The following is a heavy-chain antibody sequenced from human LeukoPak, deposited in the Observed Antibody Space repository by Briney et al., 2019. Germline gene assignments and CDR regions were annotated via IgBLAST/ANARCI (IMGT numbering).Heavy chain of an antibody. V-gene: IGHV4-4*02. J-gene: IGHJ4*02. D-gene: IGHD5-12*01. CDR2: IYHSGNT. CDR1: GGSISSSNW. CDR3: ATSVAKKFDY. Sequence: PSGTLSLTCAVSGGSISSSNWWNWVRQPPGKGLEWIGEIYHSGNTHYKPSLRSRLTISVDKSKNQFSLTLRSVTAADTAVYYCATSVAKKFDYWGQGTLVTVSS.